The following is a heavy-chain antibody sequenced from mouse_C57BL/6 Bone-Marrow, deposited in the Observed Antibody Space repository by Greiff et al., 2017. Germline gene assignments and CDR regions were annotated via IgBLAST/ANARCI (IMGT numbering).Heavy chain of an antibody. CDR1: GYAFSSSW. CDR3: ARRGSSGLYYFDY. CDR2: IYPGDGDT. V-gene: IGHV1-82*01. D-gene: IGHD3-2*02. J-gene: IGHJ2*01. Sequence: QVQLKESGPELVKPGASVKISCKASGYAFSSSWMNWVKQRPGKGLEWIGRIYPGDGDTNYNGKFKGKATLTADTSSSTAYMQLSSLTSEDSAVYFCARRGSSGLYYFDYWGQGTTLTVSS.